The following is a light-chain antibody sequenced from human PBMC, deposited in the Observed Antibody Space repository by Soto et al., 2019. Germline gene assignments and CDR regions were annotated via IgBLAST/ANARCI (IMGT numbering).Light chain of an antibody. CDR3: LLSYGGGRSYV. CDR2: VTS. J-gene: IGLJ1*01. CDR1: TGAVTCVLY. Sequence: QAVVTQEPSLIVSPGGTVTLTCGSSTGAVTCVLYPYLFQQKPGQAPKTLFFVTSNKLSWTPARFSGSLFGGKAALTFSVAQPEDEAEYYCLLSYGGGRSYVFGSGTKVTVL. V-gene: IGLV7-46*01.